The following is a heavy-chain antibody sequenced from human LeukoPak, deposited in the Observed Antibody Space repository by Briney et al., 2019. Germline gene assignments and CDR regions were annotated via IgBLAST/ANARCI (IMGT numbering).Heavy chain of an antibody. CDR3: ARDSNGYNLGLGL. Sequence: ASVKVSCKASGYTFTGYYMHWVRQAPGQGLEWMGWINPNSGGTNYAQKFQGRVTMTRDTSISTAYMELSSLRSEDTAVYYCARDSNGYNLGLGLWGRGTLVTVSS. CDR2: INPNSGGT. J-gene: IGHJ2*01. V-gene: IGHV1-2*02. CDR1: GYTFTGYY. D-gene: IGHD5-24*01.